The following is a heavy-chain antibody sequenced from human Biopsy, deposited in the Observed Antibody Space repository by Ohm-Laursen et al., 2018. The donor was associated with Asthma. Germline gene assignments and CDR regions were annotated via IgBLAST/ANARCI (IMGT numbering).Heavy chain of an antibody. Sequence: ASVKVSCKASGYTFTGYYMHWVRQAPAQGLEWIGRINPNSGSTKYAQKFQGRGTTTRETSISTDYMELSSLRSDDTAVYYCAREGITGTTAWFDPWGQGTLVTVSS. CDR1: GYTFTGYY. D-gene: IGHD1-7*01. V-gene: IGHV1-2*06. CDR3: AREGITGTTAWFDP. J-gene: IGHJ5*02. CDR2: INPNSGST.